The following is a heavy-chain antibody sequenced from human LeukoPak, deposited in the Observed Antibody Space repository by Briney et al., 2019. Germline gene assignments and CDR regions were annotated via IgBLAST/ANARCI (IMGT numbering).Heavy chain of an antibody. CDR3: AKRVPWISSTVYLDH. Sequence: PGGSLRLSCASSGFTFSSYVMNWVRQAPGKGLEWVSAISDDGRNTYYEGSVKGRFTISRDNSKNMLYLQMNSLRAEDTAVYYWAKRVPWISSTVYLDHWGQGALVTVSS. J-gene: IGHJ4*02. D-gene: IGHD6-6*01. CDR2: ISDDGRNT. V-gene: IGHV3-23*01. CDR1: GFTFSSYV.